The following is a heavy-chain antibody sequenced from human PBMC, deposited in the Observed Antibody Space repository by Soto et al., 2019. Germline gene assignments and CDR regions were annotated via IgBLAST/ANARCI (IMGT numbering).Heavy chain of an antibody. D-gene: IGHD2-15*01. CDR2: INAGNGNT. CDR3: ARGVVVVAATQGFGYYYYGMDV. V-gene: IGHV1-3*01. CDR1: GYTFTSYA. Sequence: ASVKVSCKASGYTFTSYAMHWVRQAPGQRLEWMGWINAGNGNTKYSQKFQGRVTITRDTSASTAYMELSSLRSEDTAVYYCARGVVVVAATQGFGYYYYGMDVWSQGTTVTVSS. J-gene: IGHJ6*02.